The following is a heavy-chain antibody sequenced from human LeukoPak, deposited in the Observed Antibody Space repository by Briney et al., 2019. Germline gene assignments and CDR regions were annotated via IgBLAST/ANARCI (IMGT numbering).Heavy chain of an antibody. D-gene: IGHD5-18*01. J-gene: IGHJ4*02. CDR1: GYSFAGYW. CDR2: IYPGGSDT. V-gene: IGHV5-51*01. Sequence: GESLKISCKGSGYSFAGYWIAWVRQMPGKGPEWMGIIYPGGSDTRYSPSFQGQVTISADKSINTAYLQWSSLKASDTAIYYCARRGVTAGFDYWGQGTLVTVSS. CDR3: ARRGVTAGFDY.